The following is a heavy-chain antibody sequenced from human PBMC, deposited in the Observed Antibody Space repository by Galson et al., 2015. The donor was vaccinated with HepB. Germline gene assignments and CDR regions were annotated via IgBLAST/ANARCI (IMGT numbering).Heavy chain of an antibody. D-gene: IGHD1-26*01. Sequence: SLRLSCAASGFTFSSYSMNWVRQAPGKGLEWVGRIKSKTDGGTTDYAAPVKGRFTISRDDSKNTLYLQMNSLKTEDTAVYYCTTELGGGSYYGDYWGQGTLVTVSS. J-gene: IGHJ4*02. V-gene: IGHV3-15*01. CDR2: IKSKTDGGTT. CDR3: TTELGGGSYYGDY. CDR1: GFTFSSYS.